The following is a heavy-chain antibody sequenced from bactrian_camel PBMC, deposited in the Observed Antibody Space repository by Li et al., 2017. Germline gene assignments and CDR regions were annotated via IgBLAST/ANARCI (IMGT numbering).Heavy chain of an antibody. V-gene: IGHV3S56*01. CDR3: EPTGWVCGRGNY. Sequence: HVQLVESGGGLVQAGGSQRLSCTAPGFTSRRCGMAWYRQAPGKEREFVSSISTDGVTTYGDSVKGRFTISKDNAKDTVYLQMNALKPEDTAMYSCEPTGWVCGRGNYWGQGTQVTVS. J-gene: IGHJ4*01. D-gene: IGHD5*01. CDR1: GFTSRRCG. CDR2: ISTDGVT.